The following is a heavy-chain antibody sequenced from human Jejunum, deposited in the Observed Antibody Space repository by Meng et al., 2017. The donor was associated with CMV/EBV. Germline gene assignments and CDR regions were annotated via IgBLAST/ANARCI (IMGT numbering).Heavy chain of an antibody. D-gene: IGHD2-2*01. V-gene: IGHV3-7*01. Sequence: YWMSWVRQAPGKELEWVANINQDGSEKYYVGSVKGRFTISRDNAKNSLYLQMNSLRAEDAAVYYCARRPLGFCSSMSCQPLWYFDLWGRDTLVTVSS. CDR3: ARRPLGFCSSMSCQPLWYFDL. CDR1: YW. CDR2: INQDGSEK. J-gene: IGHJ2*01.